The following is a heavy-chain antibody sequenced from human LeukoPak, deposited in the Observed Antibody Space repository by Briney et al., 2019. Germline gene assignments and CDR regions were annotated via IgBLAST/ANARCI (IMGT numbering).Heavy chain of an antibody. Sequence: GASVKVSCKASGYTFTSYAMNWVRQAPGQGLEWMGWINTNTGDPTYAQGFTGRFVFSLDTSVSTAYLQIRSLRSEDTAVYYCVRENWNDAPFFDYWGQGTLVTVPS. J-gene: IGHJ4*02. CDR1: GYTFTSYA. D-gene: IGHD1-1*01. CDR3: VRENWNDAPFFDY. CDR2: INTNTGDP. V-gene: IGHV7-4-1*01.